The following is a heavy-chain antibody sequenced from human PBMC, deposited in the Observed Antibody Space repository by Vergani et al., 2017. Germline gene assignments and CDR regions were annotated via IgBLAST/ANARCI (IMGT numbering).Heavy chain of an antibody. Sequence: EVMLVQSGAGGKKPGVSLKISCKYSESSFISNEIAWVRQMSGKGLQWMGNINPIDSKIASSPSFQGQALMSRDTSLTTAYLQWRSLKTSDTAIYDCTRHVPCGYGACLDFDHWGQGTQVTVSS. D-gene: IGHD4/OR15-4a*01. J-gene: IGHJ4*02. CDR1: ESSFISNE. V-gene: IGHV5-51*01. CDR3: TRHVPCGYGACLDFDH. CDR2: INPIDSKI.